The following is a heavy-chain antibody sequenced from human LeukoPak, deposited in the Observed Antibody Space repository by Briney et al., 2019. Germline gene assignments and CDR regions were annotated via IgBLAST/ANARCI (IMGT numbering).Heavy chain of an antibody. CDR2: IYYSGSP. D-gene: IGHD3-10*02. V-gene: IGHV4-31*03. J-gene: IGHJ4*02. CDR3: ARAPYYVSFDY. Sequence: PSQTLSLTCTVSGGSISSGGYYWSWIRQHPGKGLEWIGYIYYSGSPYYNPSLKSRVTIPVDTSKSQFSLKLSSVTAADTAVYYCARAPYYVSFDYWGQGTLVTVSS. CDR1: GGSISSGGYY.